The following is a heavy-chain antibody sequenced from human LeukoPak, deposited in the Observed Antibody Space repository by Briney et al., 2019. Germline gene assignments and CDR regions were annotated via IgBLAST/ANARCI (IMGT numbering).Heavy chain of an antibody. V-gene: IGHV2-5*01. Sequence: SGPTLAKPTQTLTLTCTFSGFSFSTSGVGVGWIRQPPGKALEWLALIYRYDDKRYSPSLQSRLTITEDSSKNQVVLTMTNMDPVDTATYYCAHRRPVTAPGGYFDFWGQGTLVTVSS. J-gene: IGHJ4*02. D-gene: IGHD2-21*02. CDR2: IYRYDDK. CDR3: AHRRPVTAPGGYFDF. CDR1: GFSFSTSGVG.